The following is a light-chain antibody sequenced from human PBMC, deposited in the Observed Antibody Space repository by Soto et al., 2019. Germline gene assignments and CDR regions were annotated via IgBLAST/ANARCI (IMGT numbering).Light chain of an antibody. V-gene: IGKV1-27*01. CDR2: AAS. CDR3: QKYNSVPWR. Sequence: DIQMTQSPSSLSASVGDRVTITCRASQGISNYLAWYQQKPGKVPKLLIYAASTLQSGVPPRFSGSGSGTDFTLTISSLQPEDVATYYCQKYNSVPWRFGQGTKVEIK. CDR1: QGISNY. J-gene: IGKJ1*01.